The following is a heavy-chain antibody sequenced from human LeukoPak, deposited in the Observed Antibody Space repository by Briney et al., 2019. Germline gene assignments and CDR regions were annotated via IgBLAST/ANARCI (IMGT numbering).Heavy chain of an antibody. Sequence: ASVKVSCKASGYVFTSFGINWVRQAPGQGLEWMGWMSPHTGNTQYTQKLQGRLTMTTDTSTSTAYMDLRSLISDDTAVYFCARGGYYGSGSFPDCWGQGTLVTVSS. D-gene: IGHD3-10*01. J-gene: IGHJ4*02. CDR2: MSPHTGNT. CDR3: ARGGYYGSGSFPDC. V-gene: IGHV1-18*01. CDR1: GYVFTSFG.